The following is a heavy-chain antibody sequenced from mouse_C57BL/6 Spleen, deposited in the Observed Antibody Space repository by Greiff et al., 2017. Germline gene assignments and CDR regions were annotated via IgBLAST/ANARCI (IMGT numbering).Heavy chain of an antibody. CDR2: IYPGSGNT. J-gene: IGHJ2*01. CDR1: GYTFTDYY. CDR3: ARPHYYGSTSPFDY. D-gene: IGHD1-1*01. Sequence: LKESGPELVKPGASVKISCKASGYTFTDYYINWVKQRPGQGLEWIGWIYPGSGNTKYNEKFKGKATLTVDTSSSTAYMQLSSLTSEDSAVYFCARPHYYGSTSPFDYWGQGTTLTVSS. V-gene: IGHV1-84*01.